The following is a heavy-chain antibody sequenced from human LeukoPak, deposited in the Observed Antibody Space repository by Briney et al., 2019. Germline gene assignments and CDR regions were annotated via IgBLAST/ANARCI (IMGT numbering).Heavy chain of an antibody. CDR2: INTDGSST. J-gene: IGHJ4*02. CDR3: AKESPYTSPRNYYFDY. Sequence: GGSLRLSCAASGFTFSSYWMHWVRQAPGKGLVWVSRINTDGSSTSYADSVKGRFTISRDNAKNTLYLQMNSLRVEDTAIYYCAKESPYTSPRNYYFDYWGQGALVTVSS. CDR1: GFTFSSYW. V-gene: IGHV3-74*01. D-gene: IGHD5-18*01.